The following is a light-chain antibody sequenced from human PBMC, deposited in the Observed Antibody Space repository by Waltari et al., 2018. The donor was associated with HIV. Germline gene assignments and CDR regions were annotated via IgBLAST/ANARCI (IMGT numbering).Light chain of an antibody. V-gene: IGLV4-60*03. Sequence: QPILTQSLSAAASLGSSVRLSCSLSSGHNTSIIAWHQQQPGKAPRFLMKVESGGAYRRGSGIPERFSGSSSGADRYLTVSNLQSEDEADYYCETWDSVIRVFGGGTKLTVL. J-gene: IGLJ3*02. CDR1: SGHNTSI. CDR2: VESGGAY. CDR3: ETWDSVIRV.